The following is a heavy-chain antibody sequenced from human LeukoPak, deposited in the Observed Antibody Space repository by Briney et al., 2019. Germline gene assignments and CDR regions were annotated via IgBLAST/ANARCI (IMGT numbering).Heavy chain of an antibody. CDR2: IYYTGTT. V-gene: IGHV4-31*11. Sequence: TLSLTCAVSGGSISSGGYYWSWIRQHPEKGLVWIGYIYYTGTTYYNPSLKSRVSISVDTSKNQFSLKLSSVTAADTAVYYCARFEVRGYLDYWGQGTLVTVSS. D-gene: IGHD3-10*01. CDR3: ARFEVRGYLDY. J-gene: IGHJ4*02. CDR1: GGSISSGGYY.